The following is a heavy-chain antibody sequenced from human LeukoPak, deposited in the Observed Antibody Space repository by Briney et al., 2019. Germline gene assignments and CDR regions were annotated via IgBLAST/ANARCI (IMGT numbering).Heavy chain of an antibody. Sequence: GGSLRLSCAASGFTFSNYWMHWGRQAPGKGLVWVSRINSDGSSTSYADSVKGRFTISRDNARNSLYLQMNSLRAEDTAVYYCARVQIYGSRSYYRALDYWGQGTLVTVSS. J-gene: IGHJ4*02. CDR1: GFTFSNYW. CDR3: ARVQIYGSRSYYRALDY. CDR2: INSDGSST. D-gene: IGHD3-10*01. V-gene: IGHV3-74*01.